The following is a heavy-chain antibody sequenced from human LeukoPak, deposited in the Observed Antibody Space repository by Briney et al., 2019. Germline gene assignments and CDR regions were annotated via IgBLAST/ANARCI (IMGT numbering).Heavy chain of an antibody. D-gene: IGHD3-22*01. CDR2: IRFDGSDK. CDR3: AREGKGYYYDSSGYYFDY. J-gene: IGHJ4*02. V-gene: IGHV3-30*02. Sequence: SGGSLRLSCAPSGFTFSAFGMHWVRQAPGKGLEWVAFIRFDGSDKFYADSVKGRFTISRDNSKNTLYLQMNSLRAEDTAVYYCAREGKGYYYDSSGYYFDYWGQGTLVTVSS. CDR1: GFTFSAFG.